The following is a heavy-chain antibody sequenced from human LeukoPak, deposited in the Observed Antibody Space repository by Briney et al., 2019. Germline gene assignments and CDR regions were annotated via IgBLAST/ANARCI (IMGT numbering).Heavy chain of an antibody. D-gene: IGHD3-3*01. J-gene: IGHJ4*02. Sequence: SETLSLTCTVSGGSISSYYWSWIRQPPGKGLEWIGYIYYSGSTNYNPSLKSRVTISVDTSKNQFSLKLSSVTAADTAVYYCARPKGDFWSGYYIDYWGQGTLVTVSS. CDR3: ARPKGDFWSGYYIDY. CDR2: IYYSGST. CDR1: GGSISSYY. V-gene: IGHV4-59*13.